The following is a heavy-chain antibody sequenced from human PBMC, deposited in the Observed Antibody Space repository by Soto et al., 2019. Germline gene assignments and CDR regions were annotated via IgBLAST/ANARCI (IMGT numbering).Heavy chain of an antibody. V-gene: IGHV1-18*01. J-gene: IGHJ4*02. Sequence: QVQLVQSGAEVKKPGASVKVSCKASGYTFSSYGISWGRQAPGQGLEWMGWISAYNGNTKYAQKMQGRFTMTTAKXXXXXXXXXXXXXXXXXXXXXXXXDSPPFDYWGQGTLVTVSS. CDR3: XXDSPPFDY. CDR1: GYTFSSYG. CDR2: ISAYNGNT. D-gene: IGHD2-21*01.